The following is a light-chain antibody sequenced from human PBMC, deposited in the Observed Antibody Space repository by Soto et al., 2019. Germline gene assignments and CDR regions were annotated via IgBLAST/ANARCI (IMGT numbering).Light chain of an antibody. CDR1: QCVSSSY. CDR2: GAS. Sequence: TVSSPSAATLSLSPGERAPLSCRASQCVSSSYLAWYQQKPGQAPRLLIYGASTRATGIPARFSGSGSGTEFTLTISSLEPEDFAVYYCQQRSNWPIITFGQGTRLEN. V-gene: IGKV3-11*01. J-gene: IGKJ5*01. CDR3: QQRSNWPIIT.